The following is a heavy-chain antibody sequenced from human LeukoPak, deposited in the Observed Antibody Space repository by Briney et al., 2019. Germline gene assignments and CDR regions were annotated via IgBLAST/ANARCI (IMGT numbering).Heavy chain of an antibody. Sequence: VGSLRLSCEVSGVTFNTNVMSWVRHAPGQGPEWGSVISGSGGYSYDADPLKSLFTTSKDNSQNILYLQIYGLRAADTAVYYCATAPGILYYDNSRYQYYFDYWGQGTLVTVSS. V-gene: IGHV3-23*01. CDR1: GVTFNTNV. CDR3: ATAPGILYYDNSRYQYYFDY. D-gene: IGHD3-22*01. CDR2: ISGSGGYS. J-gene: IGHJ4*02.